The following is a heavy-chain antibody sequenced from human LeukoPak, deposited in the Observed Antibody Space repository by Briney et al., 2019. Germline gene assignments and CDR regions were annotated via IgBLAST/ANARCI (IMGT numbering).Heavy chain of an antibody. CDR3: ASLSDCSGGSCYYYGMDV. V-gene: IGHV3-23*01. CDR1: GFTFSSYA. J-gene: IGHJ6*02. CDR2: ISGSGGST. D-gene: IGHD2-15*01. Sequence: PGGSLRLSCAASGFTFSSYAMSWVRQAPGKGLEWVSSISGSGGSTYYAGSVKGRFTISRDNSKNTLYLQMNSLRAEDTAVYYCASLSDCSGGSCYYYGMDVWGQGTTVTVSS.